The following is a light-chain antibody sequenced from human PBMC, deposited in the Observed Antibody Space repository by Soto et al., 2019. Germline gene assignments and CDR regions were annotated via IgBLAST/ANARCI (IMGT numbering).Light chain of an antibody. V-gene: IGKV3-11*01. J-gene: IGKJ5*01. CDR3: QQRYAWPPIT. CDR2: DAS. CDR1: RSVRSY. Sequence: EIVLTQSPATLSLSPGERATLSCRASRSVRSYLAWYQQKPGQAPRLLIYDASNRAAGIPARFSGSGSETDFTLTISNLEPEDFAVYYCQQRYAWPPITFGQGTRLRL.